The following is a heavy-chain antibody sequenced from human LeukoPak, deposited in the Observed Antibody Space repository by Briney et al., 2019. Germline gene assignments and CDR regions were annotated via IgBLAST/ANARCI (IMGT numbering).Heavy chain of an antibody. V-gene: IGHV3-9*01. CDR1: GFTFDDYA. J-gene: IGHJ4*02. D-gene: IGHD1-20*01. Sequence: GGSLRLSCAASGFTFDDYAMHWVRQVPGKGLEWVSGNNRNSDTRGYADSAKGRFTISRDNAKNSLFLQMNSLRAEDTAFYYCAKDILAHITHFDYWGQGTLVTVSS. CDR3: AKDILAHITHFDY. CDR2: NNRNSDTR.